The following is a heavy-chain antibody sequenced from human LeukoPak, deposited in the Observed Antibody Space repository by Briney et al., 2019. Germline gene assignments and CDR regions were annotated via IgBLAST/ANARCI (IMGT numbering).Heavy chain of an antibody. J-gene: IGHJ4*02. CDR3: ARFGGVGTYRFDY. CDR2: IYYSGSL. D-gene: IGHD3-3*01. CDR1: GGSISSGDYY. V-gene: IGHV4-30-4*08. Sequence: SETLSLTCTVSGGSISSGDYYWTWIRQPPGKGLEWIGYIYYSGSLYYNPSLDSRLTISIDTSKNQFSLRLSSVTAADTAVYYCARFGGVGTYRFDYWGQGTLVTVSS.